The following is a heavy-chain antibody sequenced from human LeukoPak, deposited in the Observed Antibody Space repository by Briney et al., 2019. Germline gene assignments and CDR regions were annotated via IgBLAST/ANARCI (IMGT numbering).Heavy chain of an antibody. Sequence: TASETLSLTCTVSGGSISSYYWSWIRQPPGKGLEWIGYICHSGSTKYNPSLKSRVTISVDTSKNQFSLKMSSVTAADTAVYYCARDGYSGNDGLWGQGTLVTVSS. CDR3: ARDGYSGNDGL. CDR1: GGSISSYY. J-gene: IGHJ4*02. D-gene: IGHD5-12*01. V-gene: IGHV4-59*01. CDR2: ICHSGST.